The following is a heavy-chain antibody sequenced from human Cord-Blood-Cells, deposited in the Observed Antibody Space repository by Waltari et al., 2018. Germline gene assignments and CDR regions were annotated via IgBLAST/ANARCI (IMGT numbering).Heavy chain of an antibody. Sequence: QVQLQQWGAGLLKPSETLSLTCAVYGGSFSGYYWSWIRQPPGKGLEWIGEINHSGSTNYNPSRKSRVTISVDTSKNQFSLKLSSVTAADTAVYYCARGRGNYFDYWGQGTLVTVSS. CDR3: ARGRGNYFDY. D-gene: IGHD3-16*01. CDR1: GGSFSGYY. J-gene: IGHJ4*02. V-gene: IGHV4-34*01. CDR2: INHSGST.